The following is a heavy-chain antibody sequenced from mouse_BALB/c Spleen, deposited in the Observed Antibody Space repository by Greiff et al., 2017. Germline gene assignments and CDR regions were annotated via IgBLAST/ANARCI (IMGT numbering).Heavy chain of an antibody. J-gene: IGHJ4*01. V-gene: IGHV14-1*02. CDR3: ASPNGYGTNY. CDR1: GFNIKDYY. CDR2: IDPENGNT. D-gene: IGHD2-2*01. Sequence: DVKLVESGAELVRPGALVKLSCKASGFNIKDYYMHWVKQRPEQGLEWIGWIDPENGNTIYDPKFQGKASITADTSSNTAYLQLSSLTSEDTAVYYCASPNGYGTNYWGQGTSVTVSS.